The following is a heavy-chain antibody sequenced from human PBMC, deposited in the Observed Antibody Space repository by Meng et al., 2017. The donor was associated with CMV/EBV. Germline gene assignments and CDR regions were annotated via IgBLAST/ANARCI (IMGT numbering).Heavy chain of an antibody. CDR2: ISWNSGSI. D-gene: IGHD6-19*01. J-gene: IGHJ4*02. CDR3: AKASYSSGWYEFDY. CDR1: GFTFDDYA. V-gene: IGHV3-9*03. Sequence: GGSLRLSCAASGFTFDDYAMHWVRQAPGKGLEWVSGISWNSGSIGYADSVKGRFTISRDSAKNSLYLQMNSLRAEDMALYYCAKASYSSGWYEFDYWGQGTLVTVSP.